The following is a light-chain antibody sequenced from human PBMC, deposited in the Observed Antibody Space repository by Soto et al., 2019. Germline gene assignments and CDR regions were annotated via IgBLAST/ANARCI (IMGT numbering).Light chain of an antibody. CDR3: CSYGGXLYV. V-gene: IGLV1-44*01. J-gene: IGLJ1*01. CDR2: INN. Sequence: QSFLTQPPSASGTPGQRVTISCSGSSSNIGSNTVNWFQHLPVTAPKLLIYINNQRPSGVPDRFSGSKSGNTASLTISGLQAEDEADYYRCSYGGXLYVVGTGTKVXV. CDR1: SSNIGSNT.